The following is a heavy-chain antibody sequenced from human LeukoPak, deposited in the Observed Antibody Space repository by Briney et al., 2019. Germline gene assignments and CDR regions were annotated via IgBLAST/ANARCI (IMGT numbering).Heavy chain of an antibody. CDR2: IYYNGKT. J-gene: IGHJ4*02. Sequence: SEALSLTCTVSGGSMSGYYWSWIRQPPGKGLEWIGYIYYNGKTNYSPSLNSRVTISVDTSRNQFSLKLNPVTAADTAVYYCARGGWSVDYWGQGTLVTVSS. CDR1: GGSMSGYY. V-gene: IGHV4-59*08. CDR3: ARGGWSVDY. D-gene: IGHD6-19*01.